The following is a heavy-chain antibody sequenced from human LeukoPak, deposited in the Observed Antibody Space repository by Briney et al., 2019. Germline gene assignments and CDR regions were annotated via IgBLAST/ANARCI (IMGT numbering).Heavy chain of an antibody. Sequence: GGSLRLSCAASGFTVSSNYMSWVRQAPGKGLEWVSVIYSGGSTYYADSVKGRFTVSRDNSKNTLYLQMSSLRAEDTAVYYCANSERRTVIGGMDVWGKGTTVTVSS. CDR1: GFTVSSNY. CDR2: IYSGGST. D-gene: IGHD4-11*01. J-gene: IGHJ6*03. CDR3: ANSERRTVIGGMDV. V-gene: IGHV3-53*01.